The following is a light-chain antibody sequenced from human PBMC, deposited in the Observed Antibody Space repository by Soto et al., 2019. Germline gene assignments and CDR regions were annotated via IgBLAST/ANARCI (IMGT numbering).Light chain of an antibody. V-gene: IGKV1-5*03. J-gene: IGKJ1*01. CDR1: QSLSSW. CDR3: LQYNSYWP. CDR2: KTS. Sequence: IQITQSASTLSASVGDRVTITCRASQSLSSWLAWYQQKPGKVPKVLIYKTSSLESGVPSRFSGSGSGTEFTLTISSLQPDDFATYYCLQYNSYWPFGQGTKVDIK.